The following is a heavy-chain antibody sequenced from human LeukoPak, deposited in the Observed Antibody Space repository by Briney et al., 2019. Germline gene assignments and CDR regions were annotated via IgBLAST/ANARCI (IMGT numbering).Heavy chain of an antibody. J-gene: IGHJ4*02. D-gene: IGHD1-26*01. CDR3: SRDFVGADDY. Sequence: GGSLRLSCAASGFTLSNYWMHWVRQAPGKGPVWVSRINPDGSRIDYAESVRGRFTISRDSAKNTLYLQMNSLRAEDTAVYYCSRDFVGADDYWGRGTLVTVSS. V-gene: IGHV3-74*01. CDR1: GFTLSNYW. CDR2: INPDGSRI.